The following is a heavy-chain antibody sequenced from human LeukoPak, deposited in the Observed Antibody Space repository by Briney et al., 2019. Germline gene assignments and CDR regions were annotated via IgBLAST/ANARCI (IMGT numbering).Heavy chain of an antibody. CDR2: ISGSGGST. Sequence: PGGSLRLSCAASGFTFSSYAMSWVRQAPGKGLEWVSAISGSGGSTYYADSVKGRFTISRDNSKNTLYLQMKSLTVEDTAVYSCARDVYFDSSAYSNYYYYAMDVWGQGTTVTVSS. V-gene: IGHV3-23*01. D-gene: IGHD3-22*01. CDR1: GFTFSSYA. CDR3: ARDVYFDSSAYSNYYYYAMDV. J-gene: IGHJ6*02.